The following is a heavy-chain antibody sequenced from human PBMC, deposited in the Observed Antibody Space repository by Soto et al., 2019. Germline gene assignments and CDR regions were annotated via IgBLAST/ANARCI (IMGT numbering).Heavy chain of an antibody. CDR3: ARGSDYDILTGYLGRGMDV. CDR1: GGSISSYY. CDR2: IYTSGST. J-gene: IGHJ6*02. V-gene: IGHV4-4*07. D-gene: IGHD3-9*01. Sequence: SETLSLTCTVSGGSISSYYWSWIRQPAGKGLEWIGRIYTSGSTNYNPSLKSRVTMSVDTSKNQFSLKLSSVTAADTAVYYCARGSDYDILTGYLGRGMDVWGQGTTVTVSS.